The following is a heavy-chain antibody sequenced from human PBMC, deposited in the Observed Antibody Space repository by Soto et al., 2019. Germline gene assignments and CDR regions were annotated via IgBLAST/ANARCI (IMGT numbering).Heavy chain of an antibody. D-gene: IGHD3-10*01. CDR3: ARDAVLWFGELVPEQNWFDP. J-gene: IGHJ5*02. Sequence: QVQLVQSGAEVKKPGASVKVSCKASGYTFTSYGISWVRQAPGQGLEWMGWISAYNGNTNYAQKFQGRVTMTRDTSTSTAYMELRSLRSDDTAVYYCARDAVLWFGELVPEQNWFDPWGQGTLVPVSS. CDR2: ISAYNGNT. V-gene: IGHV1-18*01. CDR1: GYTFTSYG.